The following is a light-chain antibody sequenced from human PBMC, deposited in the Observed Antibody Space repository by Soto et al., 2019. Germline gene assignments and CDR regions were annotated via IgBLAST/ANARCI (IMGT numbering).Light chain of an antibody. CDR3: HQYGSFPHT. CDR2: GAS. CDR1: QSFSGSS. Sequence: EIVWTHSPGTLSLSPRERATLSGRASQSFSGSSLAWYQLKPAPAPRLLIYGASSRATGVPDRVSGSESGTDFTFIISRLEAEDFGIYYCHQYGSFPHTFGQGTELETK. V-gene: IGKV3-20*01. J-gene: IGKJ2*01.